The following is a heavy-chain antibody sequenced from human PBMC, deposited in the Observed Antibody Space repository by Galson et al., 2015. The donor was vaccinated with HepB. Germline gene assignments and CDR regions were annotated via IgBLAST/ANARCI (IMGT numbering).Heavy chain of an antibody. CDR2: INPNSGGT. CDR1: GYTFTGYY. V-gene: IGHV1-2*02. CDR3: ARGSGDFGVVIYFDY. D-gene: IGHD3-3*01. J-gene: IGHJ4*02. Sequence: SVKVSCKASGYTFTGYYMHWVRQAPGQGLEWMGWINPNSGGTNYAQKFQGRVTMTRDTSISTAYMELSRLRSDDTAVYYCARGSGDFGVVIYFDYWGQGTLVTVSS.